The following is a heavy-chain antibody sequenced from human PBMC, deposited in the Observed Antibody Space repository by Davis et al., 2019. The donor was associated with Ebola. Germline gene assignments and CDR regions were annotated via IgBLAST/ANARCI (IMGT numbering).Heavy chain of an antibody. CDR2: INPNSGGT. V-gene: IGHV1-2*04. J-gene: IGHJ5*02. CDR3: ARAITIFDPRGWFDP. Sequence: ASVKVSCKASGYTFTGYYMHWVRQAPGQGLEWMGWINPNSGGTNYAQKFQGWVTMTTDTSTSTAYMELRSLRSDDTAVYYCARAITIFDPRGWFDPWGQGTLVTVSS. CDR1: GYTFTGYY. D-gene: IGHD3-3*01.